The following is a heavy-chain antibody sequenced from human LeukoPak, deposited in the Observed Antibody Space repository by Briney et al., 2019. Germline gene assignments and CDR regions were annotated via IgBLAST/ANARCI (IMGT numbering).Heavy chain of an antibody. CDR2: INPSGGST. D-gene: IGHD3-22*01. Sequence: RASVKVSCKASGYTFTSYYMHWVRQAPGQGLEWMGIINPSGGSTSYAQKFQGRVTMTRDTSTSTVYMELSSLRSEDTAVYYCARDRHSSYYYDSSGYRAFDIWGQGTMVTVSS. J-gene: IGHJ3*02. CDR3: ARDRHSSYYYDSSGYRAFDI. CDR1: GYTFTSYY. V-gene: IGHV1-46*01.